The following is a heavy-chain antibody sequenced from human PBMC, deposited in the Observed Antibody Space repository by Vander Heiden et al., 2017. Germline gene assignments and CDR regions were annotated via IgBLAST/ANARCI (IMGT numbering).Heavy chain of an antibody. CDR1: GGSISSYY. CDR3: AREAEYYYDSSGYYNWFDP. D-gene: IGHD3-22*01. V-gene: IGHV4-4*07. Sequence: QVQLQESGPGLVKPSETLSLTCTVSGGSISSYYWSWIRQPAGKGLEWIGRIYTSGSTNYNPSLKSRVTMSVDTSKNQFSLKLSSVTAADTAVYYCAREAEYYYDSSGYYNWFDPWGQGTLVTVSS. CDR2: IYTSGST. J-gene: IGHJ5*02.